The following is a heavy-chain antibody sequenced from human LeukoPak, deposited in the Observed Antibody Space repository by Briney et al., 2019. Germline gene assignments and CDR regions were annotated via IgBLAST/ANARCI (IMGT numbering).Heavy chain of an antibody. D-gene: IGHD6-19*01. J-gene: IGHJ4*02. Sequence: SETLSLTCTVSGGSISSYYWSWIRQPPGKGLEWIGYIYYSGSTDYNPSLKSRVTISVDTSKNQFSLKLSSVTAADTAVYYCARNRWDSSGWYVIDQWGQGTLVTVSS. CDR2: IYYSGST. V-gene: IGHV4-59*01. CDR3: ARNRWDSSGWYVIDQ. CDR1: GGSISSYY.